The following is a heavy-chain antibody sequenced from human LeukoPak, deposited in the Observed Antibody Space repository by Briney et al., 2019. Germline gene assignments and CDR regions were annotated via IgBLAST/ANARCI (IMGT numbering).Heavy chain of an antibody. CDR1: GYTFTSYA. V-gene: IGHV1-3*01. Sequence: ASVKVSCKASGYTFTSYAMHWVRQAPGQRLEWMGWINAGYGNTKYSQKFQGRVTITRDTSASTAYMELSSLRSEDTAVYYCARGYRIAVAGDQPYFDYWGQGTLVTVSS. CDR2: INAGYGNT. J-gene: IGHJ4*02. D-gene: IGHD6-19*01. CDR3: ARGYRIAVAGDQPYFDY.